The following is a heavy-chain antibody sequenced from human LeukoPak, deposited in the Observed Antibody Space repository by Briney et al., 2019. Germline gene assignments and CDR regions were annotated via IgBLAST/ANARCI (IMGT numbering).Heavy chain of an antibody. CDR1: GFNFGAYA. CDR2: ISYDGSNQ. D-gene: IGHD3-3*01. V-gene: IGHV3-30*04. Sequence: GGSLRLSCAASGFNFGAYAMHWVRQSPGKGLDWVALISYDGSNQWYADSVKGRFTVSRDSSKNTLYLQMNSLRVEDTAVYYCARGPPPYDFWSGYYANYYYYYMDVWGKGTTVTVSS. J-gene: IGHJ6*03. CDR3: ARGPPPYDFWSGYYANYYYYYMDV.